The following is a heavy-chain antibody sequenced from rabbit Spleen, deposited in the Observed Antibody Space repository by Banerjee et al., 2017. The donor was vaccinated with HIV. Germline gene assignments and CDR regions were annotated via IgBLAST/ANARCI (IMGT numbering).Heavy chain of an antibody. D-gene: IGHD1-1*01. CDR3: ARDLVAVIGWNFNL. CDR1: GFSFSSSAW. J-gene: IGHJ4*01. V-gene: IGHV1S45*01. CDR2: IYGGNSGST. Sequence: QEQLVESGGGLVQPEGSLTLTCTASGFSFSSSAWICWVRQAPGKGLEWIACIYGGNSGSTYYASWAKGRFTISKTSSTTVALQMTSLTAADTATYFCARDLVAVIGWNFNLWGPGTLVTVS.